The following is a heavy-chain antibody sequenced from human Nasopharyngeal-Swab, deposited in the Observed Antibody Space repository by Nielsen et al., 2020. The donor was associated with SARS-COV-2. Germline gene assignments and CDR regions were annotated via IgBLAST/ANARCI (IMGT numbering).Heavy chain of an antibody. CDR1: GFTFSSYS. CDR2: ISSSSSYI. D-gene: IGHD3-3*01. Sequence: GESLKISCAASGFTFSSYSMNWVRQAPGKGLEWVSSISSSSSYIYYADSVEGRFTISRDNAKNSLYLQMNSLRAEDTAVYYCASEYYDFWSGYSDAFDIWGQGTMVTVSS. J-gene: IGHJ3*02. V-gene: IGHV3-21*01. CDR3: ASEYYDFWSGYSDAFDI.